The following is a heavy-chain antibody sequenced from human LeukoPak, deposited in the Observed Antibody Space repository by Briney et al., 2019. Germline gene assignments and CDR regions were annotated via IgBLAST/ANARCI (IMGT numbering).Heavy chain of an antibody. V-gene: IGHV3-7*03. D-gene: IGHD2-2*01. CDR2: IKQDGSEK. Sequence: AGGSLRLSCAASGFTFSSYWMSWVRQAPGKGLEWAANIKQDGSEKYYVDSVKGRFTISRDNAKNSLYLQMNSLRAEDTAVYYCAKDSSSQYQLLSGGDYWGQGTLVTVSS. CDR3: AKDSSSQYQLLSGGDY. J-gene: IGHJ4*02. CDR1: GFTFSSYW.